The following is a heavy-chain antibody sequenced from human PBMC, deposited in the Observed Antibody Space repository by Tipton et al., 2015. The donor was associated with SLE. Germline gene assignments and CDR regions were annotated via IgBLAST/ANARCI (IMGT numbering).Heavy chain of an antibody. Sequence: TLSLTCTVSGGSVSGYYWTWVRQSPEGGLEWIGFISSGGNTRYNPSLKSRVTISVDTSKNQFSLRLSSVTAADTAIYYCARDGGVVGANTWFDPWGQGTVVTVSS. D-gene: IGHD1-26*01. CDR1: GGSVSGYY. CDR2: ISSGGNT. CDR3: ARDGGVVGANTWFDP. J-gene: IGHJ5*02. V-gene: IGHV4-59*02.